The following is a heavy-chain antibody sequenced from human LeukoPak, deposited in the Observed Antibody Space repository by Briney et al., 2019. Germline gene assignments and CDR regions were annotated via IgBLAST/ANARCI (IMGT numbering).Heavy chain of an antibody. V-gene: IGHV1-69*13. D-gene: IGHD2-21*02. CDR3: ARDKIVVVTAHNGACDI. CDR2: IVPIFGTA. Sequence: SVKVSCKASGGTFSSYAISWVRQAPGRGGEWMGGIVPIFGTANTAQKFQGRVTITADESTSTANMELSSLRSEDTAVYYCARDKIVVVTAHNGACDIWGQGTMVTVSS. J-gene: IGHJ3*02. CDR1: GGTFSSYA.